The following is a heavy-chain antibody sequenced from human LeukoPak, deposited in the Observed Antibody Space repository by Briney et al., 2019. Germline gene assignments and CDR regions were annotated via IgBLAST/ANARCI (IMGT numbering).Heavy chain of an antibody. CDR1: GFTFDDYG. CDR3: ARGLDSSGYYDAFDI. J-gene: IGHJ3*02. CDR2: INWNGGST. Sequence: PGGSLRLSCAASGFTFDDYGMSWVRQAPGKGLEWVSGINWNGGSTGYADSVKSRFTISRDNAKNSLYLQMNSLRAEDTALYYCARGLDSSGYYDAFDIWGRGTMVTVSS. D-gene: IGHD3-22*01. V-gene: IGHV3-20*04.